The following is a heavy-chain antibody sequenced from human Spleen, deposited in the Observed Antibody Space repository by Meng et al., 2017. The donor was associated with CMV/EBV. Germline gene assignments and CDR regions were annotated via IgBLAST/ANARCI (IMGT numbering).Heavy chain of an antibody. CDR3: ARGRDTWNYTGDRLDP. Sequence: ASVKVSCKASGYTFTSYYFHWVRQAPGQGLQWMGIINPSTGSTTYAQKFQGRVTMTRDTPTNTVYMELSSLRSEDSAVYYCARGRDTWNYTGDRLDPWGQGTLVTVSS. CDR1: GYTFTSYY. D-gene: IGHD1-7*01. J-gene: IGHJ5*02. CDR2: INPSTGST. V-gene: IGHV1-46*01.